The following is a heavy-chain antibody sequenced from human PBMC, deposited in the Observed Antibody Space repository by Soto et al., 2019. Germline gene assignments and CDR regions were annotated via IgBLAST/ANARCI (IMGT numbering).Heavy chain of an antibody. CDR3: ARLTTVNHYFDY. J-gene: IGHJ4*02. Sequence: SVKVSCKASGGTFSSYAISWVRQAPGQGLEWMGGIIPIFGTANYAQKFQGRVTITADESTSTAYMELSSLRSEDTAVYYCARLTTVNHYFDYWGQGTLVTVSS. CDR2: IIPIFGTA. V-gene: IGHV1-69*13. D-gene: IGHD4-4*01. CDR1: GGTFSSYA.